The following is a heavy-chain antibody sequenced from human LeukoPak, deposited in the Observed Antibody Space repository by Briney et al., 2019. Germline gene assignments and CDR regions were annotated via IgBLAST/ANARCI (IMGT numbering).Heavy chain of an antibody. J-gene: IGHJ3*01. CDR3: AIMGSAYGNAFDV. CDR2: YYYGGST. D-gene: IGHD3-3*01. CDR1: GGSVNSHF. V-gene: IGHV4-59*02. Sequence: SETLSLTCTFSGGSVNSHFCSWVRHSPGKELEWIGYYYYGGSTLYNPSLSSRVTISVDASKNHFFLRLNSVTATDTGVYYCAIMGSAYGNAFDVWGQGTMVTVSP.